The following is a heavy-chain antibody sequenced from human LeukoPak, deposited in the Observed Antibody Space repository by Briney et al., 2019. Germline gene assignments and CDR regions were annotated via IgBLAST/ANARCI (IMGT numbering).Heavy chain of an antibody. CDR1: GLTFSSYW. CDR2: LNSDGSDT. CDR3: ARYMAAAGTQNFDY. V-gene: IGHV3-74*01. D-gene: IGHD6-13*01. Sequence: QPGGSLRLSCAASGLTFSSYWMHWVRQAPGKGLAWASRLNSDGSDTSYADSVKGRFTISRDNAKNTLYLQMNRLRAEDTAVYYCARYMAAAGTQNFDYWGQGTLVTVSS. J-gene: IGHJ4*02.